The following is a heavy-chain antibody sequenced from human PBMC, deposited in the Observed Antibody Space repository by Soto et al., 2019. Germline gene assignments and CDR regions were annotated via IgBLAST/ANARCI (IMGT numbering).Heavy chain of an antibody. CDR2: MNPNSGNT. J-gene: IGHJ1*01. Sequence: QVQVVQSGAEVKKPGASVKVSCKASGYTFTSYDINWVRQATGQGLEWMGWMNPNSGNTGSAQKFLVRVTMTRNTSISTAYIELSSLISADTAVYYCASSGSGYYLYWCQGTLVTVSS. V-gene: IGHV1-8*01. D-gene: IGHD5-12*01. CDR1: GYTFTSYD. CDR3: ASSGSGYYLY.